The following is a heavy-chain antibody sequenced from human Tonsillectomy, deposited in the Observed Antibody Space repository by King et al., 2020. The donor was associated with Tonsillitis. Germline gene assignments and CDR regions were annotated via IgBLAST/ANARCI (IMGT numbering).Heavy chain of an antibody. V-gene: IGHV1-69*09. Sequence: QLVQSGAELKKPGSSVKVSCMASGGTFSSYAISWVRHAPGQGLEWRGRIIPIRVITNYAHKFQGRATITADKSTSTAYMELSRLISVDTAVYYCARESYGSGSRYYYYYMDVWGKGTTVTVSS. CDR1: GGTFSSYA. CDR2: IIPIRVIT. J-gene: IGHJ6*03. D-gene: IGHD3-10*01. CDR3: ARESYGSGSRYYYYYMDV.